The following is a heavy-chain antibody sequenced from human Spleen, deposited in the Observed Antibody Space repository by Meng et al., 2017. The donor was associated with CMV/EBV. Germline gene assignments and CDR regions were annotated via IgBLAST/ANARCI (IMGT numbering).Heavy chain of an antibody. CDR1: GGTITNYA. J-gene: IGHJ4*02. CDR3: ARDHARYQLHLNGY. Sequence: ASVKVSCKASGGTITNYAISWVRQAPGHGLEWMGWISAYNGNTNYAQKLQGRVTMTTDTSTSTAYMELRSLRSDDTAVYYCARDHARYQLHLNGYWGQGTLVTVSS. D-gene: IGHD2-2*01. CDR2: ISAYNGNT. V-gene: IGHV1-18*01.